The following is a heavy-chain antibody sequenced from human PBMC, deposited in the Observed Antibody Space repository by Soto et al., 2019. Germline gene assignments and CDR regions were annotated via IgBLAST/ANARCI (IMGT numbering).Heavy chain of an antibody. CDR1: GYTFTNYG. J-gene: IGHJ2*01. CDR2: ISAYNGNS. V-gene: IGHV1-18*01. CDR3: ARDPILTNSPASPVNWYFDL. D-gene: IGHD2-8*01. Sequence: QVQLVQSGAEVKKPGASVKVSCKASGYTFTNYGISWVRQVPGQGLEWMGWISAYNGNSNYEQKFQGRVTITTDTSPSTAYMELRSLRSGDSAVYYCARDPILTNSPASPVNWYFDLWGRGTLVAVSS.